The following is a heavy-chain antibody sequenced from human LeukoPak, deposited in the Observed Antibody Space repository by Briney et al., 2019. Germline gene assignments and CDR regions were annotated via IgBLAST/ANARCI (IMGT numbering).Heavy chain of an antibody. Sequence: GGSLRLSCAASGFTFGTYGMHWVRQAPGKGLEWVAVISYDGSNKYYADSVKGRFTISRDNSKNTLYLQMNSLRAEDTAVYYCAKDRIAVAAHFDYWGQGTLVTVSS. CDR2: ISYDGSNK. CDR1: GFTFGTYG. V-gene: IGHV3-30*18. J-gene: IGHJ4*02. D-gene: IGHD6-19*01. CDR3: AKDRIAVAAHFDY.